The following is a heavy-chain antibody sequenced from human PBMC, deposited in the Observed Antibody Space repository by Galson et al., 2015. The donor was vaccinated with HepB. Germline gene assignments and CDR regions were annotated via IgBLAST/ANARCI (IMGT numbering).Heavy chain of an antibody. V-gene: IGHV3-21*01. CDR3: ARAGSSGWFNYGMDV. CDR1: GFTFSSYS. D-gene: IGHD6-19*01. CDR2: ISSSSSYI. J-gene: IGHJ6*02. Sequence: SLRLSCAASGFTFSSYSMNWVRQAPGKGLEWVSSISSSSSYIYYADSVKGRFTISRDNAKNSLYLQMNSLRAEDTAVYYCARAGSSGWFNYGMDVWGQGTTVTVSS.